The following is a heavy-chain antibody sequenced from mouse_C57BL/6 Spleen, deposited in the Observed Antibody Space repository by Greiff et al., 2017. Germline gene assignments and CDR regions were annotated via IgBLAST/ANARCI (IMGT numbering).Heavy chain of an antibody. J-gene: IGHJ3*01. D-gene: IGHD2-4*01. CDR3: ASFPYYDYPFAY. CDR1: GYSITSGYY. CDR2: ISYDGSN. V-gene: IGHV3-6*01. Sequence: EVHLVESGPGLVKPSQSLSLTCSVTGYSITSGYYWNWIRQFPGNKLEWMGYISYDGSNNYNPSLKNRISITRDTSKNQFFLKLNSVTTEDTATYYCASFPYYDYPFAYWGQGTLVTVSA.